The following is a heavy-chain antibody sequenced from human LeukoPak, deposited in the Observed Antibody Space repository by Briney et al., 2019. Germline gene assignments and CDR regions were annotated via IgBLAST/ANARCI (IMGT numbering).Heavy chain of an antibody. Sequence: GGSLRLSCAASGFTFSSYSMNWVRQAPGKGLEWVSYISSSSSTIYYADSVKGRFTISRDNAKNSLYLQMNSLRAEDTAVYYRERDRVCSSTSCDNEYYFDYWGPRTLVTVSS. J-gene: IGHJ4*02. CDR1: GFTFSSYS. D-gene: IGHD2-2*02. CDR3: ERDRVCSSTSCDNEYYFDY. V-gene: IGHV3-48*01. CDR2: ISSSSSTI.